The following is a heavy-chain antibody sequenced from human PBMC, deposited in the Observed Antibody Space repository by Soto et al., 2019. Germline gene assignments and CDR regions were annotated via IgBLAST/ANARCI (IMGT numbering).Heavy chain of an antibody. D-gene: IGHD2-2*02. Sequence: PGGSLGLSCVASGITFSGYWMYWVRQVPGKGLVWAARVDSDGGGTSYADCVKARFTISRDHGKHSLYLPMHTLRLEDGALYYCDTEFKHWGQGIRVTASS. CDR1: GITFSGYW. CDR3: DTEFKH. J-gene: IGHJ4*02. V-gene: IGHV3-74*01. CDR2: VDSDGGGT.